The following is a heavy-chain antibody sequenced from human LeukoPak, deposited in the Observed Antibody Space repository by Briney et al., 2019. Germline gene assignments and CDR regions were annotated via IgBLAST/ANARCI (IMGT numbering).Heavy chain of an antibody. Sequence: GGSLRLSCAASGFTFSNYWMNWVRQAPGKGLEWVSSISSSSSYIYYADSVKGRFTISRDNAKNSLYLQMNSLRAEETAVYYCASLSYSRDTFDYWGQGTLVTVS. J-gene: IGHJ4*02. D-gene: IGHD6-13*01. V-gene: IGHV3-21*01. CDR3: ASLSYSRDTFDY. CDR2: ISSSSSYI. CDR1: GFTFSNYW.